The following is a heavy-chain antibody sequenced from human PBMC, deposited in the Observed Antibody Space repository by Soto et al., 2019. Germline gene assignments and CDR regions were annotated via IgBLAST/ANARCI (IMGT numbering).Heavy chain of an antibody. Sequence: SETLSLTCSVSGGSIITSYYWVLIRHPPGKGLEWIGSIYYGGSTYYNSSLKSRVTIFVDTSKSQFSLMLGSVTAADTAVYYCARHDWARFYGMDVWGQGTTVTVSS. CDR3: ARHDWARFYGMDV. CDR2: IYYGGST. D-gene: IGHD2-21*01. J-gene: IGHJ6*02. V-gene: IGHV4-39*01. CDR1: GGSIITSYY.